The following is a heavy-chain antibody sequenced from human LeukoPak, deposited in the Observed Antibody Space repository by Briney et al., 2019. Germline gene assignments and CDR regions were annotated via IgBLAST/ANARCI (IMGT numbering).Heavy chain of an antibody. CDR2: IYYSGGT. CDR1: GGSISSYY. V-gene: IGHV4-59*01. CDR3: ARVQKTPRHYFDY. Sequence: SEPLSLPFTPSGGSISSYYWSWIRRPPGKGLEGIGYIYYSGGTNYNPSLKSRVTISVDTPKNQFSLKLSSVTAADTAVYYCARVQKTPRHYFDYWGQGTLVTVSS. J-gene: IGHJ4*02. D-gene: IGHD1-1*01.